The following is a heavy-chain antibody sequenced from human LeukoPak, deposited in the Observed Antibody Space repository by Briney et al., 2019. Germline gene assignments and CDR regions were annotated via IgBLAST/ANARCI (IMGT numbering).Heavy chain of an antibody. CDR2: INPNSGGT. V-gene: IGHV1-2*02. CDR1: GYTFTGYY. Sequence: GASVKVSCKASGYTFTGYYMHWVRQAPGQGLEWMGWINPNSGGTNYAQKFQGRVTMTRDTSISTAYMELSRLRSDDTAVYYCARDLHTGITIFGVAEYYFDYWGQGTLVTVSS. D-gene: IGHD3-3*01. J-gene: IGHJ4*02. CDR3: ARDLHTGITIFGVAEYYFDY.